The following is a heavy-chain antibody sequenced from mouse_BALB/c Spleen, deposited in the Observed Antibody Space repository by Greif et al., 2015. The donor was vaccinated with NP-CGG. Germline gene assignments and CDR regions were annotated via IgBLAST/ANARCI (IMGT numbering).Heavy chain of an antibody. CDR3: ARSNYYGSRYWYFDV. CDR1: GFTFSSFG. V-gene: IGHV5-17*02. D-gene: IGHD1-1*01. J-gene: IGHJ1*01. Sequence: EVKLVESGGGLVQPGGSRKLSCAASGFTFSSFGMHWVRQAPEKGLEWVAYISSGSSTIYYADTVKGRFTISRDNPKNTLFLQMTSLRSEDTAMYYCARSNYYGSRYWYFDVWGAGTTVTVSS. CDR2: ISSGSSTI.